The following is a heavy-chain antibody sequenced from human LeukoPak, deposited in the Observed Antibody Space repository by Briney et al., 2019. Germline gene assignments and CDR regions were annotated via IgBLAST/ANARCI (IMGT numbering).Heavy chain of an antibody. J-gene: IGHJ4*02. V-gene: IGHV3-15*01. CDR1: GFTFTNAW. CDR3: TTSQLQWQPKFDC. Sequence: GGSLRLSCAASGFTFTNAWMSWVRQAPGKGLEWVGRIKSEADGGTTDYAAPVEGRFIISRDDSEKTLYLQMNSLQTEDTAVYYCTTSQLQWQPKFDCWGQGTLVTVSS. CDR2: IKSEADGGTT. D-gene: IGHD5-24*01.